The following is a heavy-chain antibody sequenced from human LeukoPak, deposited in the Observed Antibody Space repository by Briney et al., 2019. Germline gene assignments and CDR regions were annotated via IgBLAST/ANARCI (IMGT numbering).Heavy chain of an antibody. J-gene: IGHJ4*02. CDR1: GYTFTSNA. CDR3: ARGGHDSGGYYRYYFDY. D-gene: IGHD3-22*01. Sequence: GASVKVSCKTSGYTFTSNAMNWVRQAPGQGREWMGWINTNTGNPTYAQGFTGRFVFSLDTSVSTAYLHISSLEAEDTAVYYCARGGHDSGGYYRYYFDYWGQGTLVTVSS. CDR2: INTNTGNP. V-gene: IGHV7-4-1*02.